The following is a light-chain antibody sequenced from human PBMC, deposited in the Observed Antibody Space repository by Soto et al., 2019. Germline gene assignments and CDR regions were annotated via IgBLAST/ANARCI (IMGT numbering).Light chain of an antibody. Sequence: EIVLTQSPGTLSLSPGEGATLSCRASQSVNNNYLAWYRHKPGQAPRLLIYGASTRATGIPDTFSGSGSGTDFTLTISRLEPEDFAVFYCQQYGSSPFTFGQGTRLEI. J-gene: IGKJ5*01. V-gene: IGKV3-20*01. CDR2: GAS. CDR3: QQYGSSPFT. CDR1: QSVNNNY.